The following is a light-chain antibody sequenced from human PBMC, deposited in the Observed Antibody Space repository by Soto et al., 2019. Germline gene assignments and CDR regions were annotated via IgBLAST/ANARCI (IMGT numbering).Light chain of an antibody. CDR2: GAS. J-gene: IGKJ3*01. CDR3: QQYDSSPLT. Sequence: EIVLTQSPGTLSLSPGERATLSCRASQSVSSSYLAWYQQKPGQAPRLLIYGASSRATGIPDSFSGSGSGTDFTLTISRLEPEDFEVFYCQQYDSSPLTFGPGTKVAIK. V-gene: IGKV3-20*01. CDR1: QSVSSSY.